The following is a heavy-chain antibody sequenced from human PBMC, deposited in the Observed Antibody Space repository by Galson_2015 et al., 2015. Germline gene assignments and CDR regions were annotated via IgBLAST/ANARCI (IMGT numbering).Heavy chain of an antibody. Sequence: SLRLSCAASGFTFSNAWMSWVRQAPGKGLEWVGRIKSKTDGGTTDYAAPVKGRFTISRDDSKNTLYLQMNSLKTEDTAVYYCTPHRFVTPTDYWGQGTLVTVSS. CDR1: GFTFSNAW. D-gene: IGHD2-21*02. CDR3: TPHRFVTPTDY. V-gene: IGHV3-15*01. CDR2: IKSKTDGGTT. J-gene: IGHJ4*02.